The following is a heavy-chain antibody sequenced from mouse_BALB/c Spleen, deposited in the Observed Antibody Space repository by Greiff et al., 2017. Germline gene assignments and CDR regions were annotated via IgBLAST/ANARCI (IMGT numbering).Heavy chain of an antibody. CDR3: AIYGPYGPGAMDY. D-gene: IGHD1-1*01. CDR1: GFSLTSYG. V-gene: IGHV2-5-1*01. J-gene: IGHJ4*01. CDR2: IWRGGST. Sequence: QVQLKESGPSLVQPSQSLSITCTVSGFSLTSYGVHWVRQSPGKGLEWLGVIWRGGSTDYNAAFMSRLSITKDNSKSQVFFKMNSLQADDTAIYYCAIYGPYGPGAMDYWGQGTSVTVSS.